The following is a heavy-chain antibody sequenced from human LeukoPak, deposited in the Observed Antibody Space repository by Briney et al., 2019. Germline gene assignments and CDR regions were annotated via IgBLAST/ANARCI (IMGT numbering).Heavy chain of an antibody. CDR3: ARDQAGEQPWFDP. J-gene: IGHJ5*02. Sequence: ASVKVSCKASGGTLSSYAISWVRQAPGHGLEWMGGIIPIFGTANYAQKIQGRVTITADKSTSAAYMELSSLRSEDTAVYYCARDQAGEQPWFDPWGQGTLVTVSS. D-gene: IGHD1/OR15-1a*01. CDR2: IIPIFGTA. V-gene: IGHV1-69*06. CDR1: GGTLSSYA.